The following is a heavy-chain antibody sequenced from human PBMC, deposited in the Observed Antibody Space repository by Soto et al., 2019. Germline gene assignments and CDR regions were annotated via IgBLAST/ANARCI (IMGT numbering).Heavy chain of an antibody. D-gene: IGHD6-13*01. V-gene: IGHV4-39*01. CDR2: IYYSGST. CDR1: GGSISSSSYY. Sequence: SETLSLTCTVSGGSISSSSYYWGWIRQPPGKGLEWIGSIYYSGSTYYNPSLKSRVTISVDTSKNQFSLKLSSVTAADTAVYYCASRPSSSWRKFDYWGQGTLVTVSS. J-gene: IGHJ4*02. CDR3: ASRPSSSWRKFDY.